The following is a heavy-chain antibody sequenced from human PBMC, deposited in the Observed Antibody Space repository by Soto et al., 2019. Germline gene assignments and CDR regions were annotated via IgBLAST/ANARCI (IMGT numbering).Heavy chain of an antibody. CDR1: GYTFTSYY. CDR2: INPSGGST. Sequence: ASVKVSCKASGYTFTSYYMHWVRQAPGQGLEWMGIINPSGGSTSYAQKFQGRVTMTRDTSTSTVYMELSSLRSEDTAVYYCARNLIPKDFWSGYYEYYFDYWGQGTLVTV. V-gene: IGHV1-46*03. D-gene: IGHD3-3*01. J-gene: IGHJ4*02. CDR3: ARNLIPKDFWSGYYEYYFDY.